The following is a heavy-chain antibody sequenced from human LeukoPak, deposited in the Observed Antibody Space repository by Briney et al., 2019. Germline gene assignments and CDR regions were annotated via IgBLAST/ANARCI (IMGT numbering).Heavy chain of an antibody. J-gene: IGHJ4*02. CDR2: INPNSGGT. Sequence: ASVKVSCKASGYTFTGYYMHWVRQAPGQGLEWMGWINPNSGGTNYAQKFQGRVTMTRDTSISTAYMELSRLRSDDTAVYYCARVFFGSPRVGTTPQDYWGQGTQVTVSS. CDR1: GYTFTGYY. CDR3: ARVFFGSPRVGTTPQDY. D-gene: IGHD1-26*01. V-gene: IGHV1-2*02.